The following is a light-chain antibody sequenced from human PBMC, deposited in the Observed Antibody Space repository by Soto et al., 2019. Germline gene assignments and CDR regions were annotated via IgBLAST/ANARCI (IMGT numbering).Light chain of an antibody. Sequence: QSVLTQPASVSGSPGQSITISCTGTSSDVGSYNFVSWYQQYPGKAPKLIIYEVTKRPSGVSDRFSGSKSGNTASLRISGLQTDDEADYHCSSYSSSGTLFVFGTGTKVTVL. CDR1: SSDVGSYNF. CDR2: EVT. V-gene: IGLV2-14*02. CDR3: SSYSSSGTLFV. J-gene: IGLJ1*01.